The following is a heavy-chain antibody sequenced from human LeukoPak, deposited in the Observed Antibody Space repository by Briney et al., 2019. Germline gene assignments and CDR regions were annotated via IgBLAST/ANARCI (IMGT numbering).Heavy chain of an antibody. CDR1: GYSFTTHW. V-gene: IGHV5-51*01. CDR3: ARHYRVNSTHFYMDV. J-gene: IGHJ6*03. CDR2: IYPGDSDT. D-gene: IGHD2/OR15-2a*01. Sequence: GSLKISCTGSGYSFTTHWIGWVRQTPGKGLEWMGIIYPGDSDTRYSPSLQGHVTISADRSISTANLQWNSLKASDTAIYYCARHYRVNSTHFYMDVWGKGTTVTVSS.